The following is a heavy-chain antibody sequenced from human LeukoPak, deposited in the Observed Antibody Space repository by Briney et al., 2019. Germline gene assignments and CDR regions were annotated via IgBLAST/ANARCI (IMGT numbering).Heavy chain of an antibody. CDR1: GGSISSSSHY. V-gene: IGHV4-39*07. CDR3: ARGGEYYYDSSGYVP. D-gene: IGHD3-22*01. J-gene: IGHJ5*02. CDR2: IYYSGST. Sequence: SETLSLTCTVSGGSISSSSHYWGWIRQPPGKGLEWIGSIYYSGSTYYNPSLKSRVTISVDTSKNQFSLKLSSVTAADTAVYYCARGGEYYYDSSGYVPWGQGTLVTVSS.